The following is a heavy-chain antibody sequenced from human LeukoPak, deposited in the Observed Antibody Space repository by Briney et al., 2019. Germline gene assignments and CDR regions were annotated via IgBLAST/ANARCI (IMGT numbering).Heavy chain of an antibody. V-gene: IGHV3-66*01. Sequence: PGGSLRLSCAASGFTVSSNYMSWVRQAPGKGLEWVSVIYGGGSTYYAESVKSRFTIARDKSNNTLYLQMNSLRAEDTAVYYCARSRGFCSSTSCFAGSGYFDYWGQGTLVTVSS. CDR2: IYGGGST. J-gene: IGHJ4*02. D-gene: IGHD2-2*01. CDR1: GFTVSSNY. CDR3: ARSRGFCSSTSCFAGSGYFDY.